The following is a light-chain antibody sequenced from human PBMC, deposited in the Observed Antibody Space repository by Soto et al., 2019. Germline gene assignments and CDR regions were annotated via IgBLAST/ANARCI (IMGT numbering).Light chain of an antibody. J-gene: IGKJ1*01. V-gene: IGKV4-1*01. CDR1: QSVLNSSNNKTY. CDR2: KAS. CDR3: QQYNSYSRT. Sequence: DLVLLQSPDSLAVSLGERPTIHCNSSQSVLNSSNNKTYLAWYQQKPGKAPKLLIYKASSLESGVPSRFSGSGSGTEFTLTISSLQPDDFATYYCQQYNSYSRTFGQGTKVDI.